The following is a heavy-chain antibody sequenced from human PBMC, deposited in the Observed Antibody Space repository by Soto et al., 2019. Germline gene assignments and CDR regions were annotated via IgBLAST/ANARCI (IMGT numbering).Heavy chain of an antibody. J-gene: IGHJ6*02. CDR3: ARIITIFGVAQSPNYGMDV. V-gene: IGHV1-2*02. D-gene: IGHD3-3*01. CDR2: INPNSGGT. Sequence: ASVKVSCKASGYTFTGYYMHWVRQAPGQGLEWMGWINPNSGGTNYAQKFQGRVTMTRDTSTSTAYMELRSLRSDDTAVYYCARIITIFGVAQSPNYGMDVWGQGTTVTVSS. CDR1: GYTFTGYY.